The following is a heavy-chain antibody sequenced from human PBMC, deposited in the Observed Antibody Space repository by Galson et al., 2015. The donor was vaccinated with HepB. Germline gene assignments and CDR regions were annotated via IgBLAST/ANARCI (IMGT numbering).Heavy chain of an antibody. Sequence: SLRLSCAASGFTFSSYAMSWVRQAPGKGLEWVSSISVSGGSTYYADSVKGRFTISRDNSKNTLYLQMNSLRTEDTAVYFCAKVGYSGWYYDYWGQGTLVTVSS. CDR2: ISVSGGST. D-gene: IGHD6-19*01. V-gene: IGHV3-23*01. CDR1: GFTFSSYA. CDR3: AKVGYSGWYYDY. J-gene: IGHJ4*02.